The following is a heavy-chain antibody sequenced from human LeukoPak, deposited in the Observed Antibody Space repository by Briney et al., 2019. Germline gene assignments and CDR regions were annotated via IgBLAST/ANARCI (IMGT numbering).Heavy chain of an antibody. CDR2: IKQDGSGK. D-gene: IGHD1-1*01. CDR1: GFTFSSYA. CDR3: ASDPFSIPGDNSLYFDY. Sequence: PGGSLRLSCAASGFTFSSYAMSWVRQAPGKGLEWVANIKQDGSGKYYVDSVKGRFTISRDNAMNSLYLQMNSLRAEDTAVYYCASDPFSIPGDNSLYFDYWGQGTLVTVSS. V-gene: IGHV3-7*01. J-gene: IGHJ4*02.